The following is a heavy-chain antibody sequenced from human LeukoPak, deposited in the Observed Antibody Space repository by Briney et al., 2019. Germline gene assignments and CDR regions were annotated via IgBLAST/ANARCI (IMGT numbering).Heavy chain of an antibody. CDR2: INWNGGST. CDR3: ARVCSSSWYGEWFDP. Sequence: GGSLRLSCAASGFTFDDYGMSWVRQAPGKGLEWVSGINWNGGSTGYADSVKGRFTISRDNAKNSLYLQMNSLRAEDTAVYYCARVCSSSWYGEWFDPWGQGTLVTVSS. D-gene: IGHD6-13*01. CDR1: GFTFDDYG. V-gene: IGHV3-20*04. J-gene: IGHJ5*02.